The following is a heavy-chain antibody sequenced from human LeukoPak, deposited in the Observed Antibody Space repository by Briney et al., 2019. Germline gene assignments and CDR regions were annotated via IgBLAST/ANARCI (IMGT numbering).Heavy chain of an antibody. Sequence: PSETLSLTCTVSRGSISSSSYYWGWIRQPPGKGLEWIGSIYYSGSTYYNPSLKSRVTISVDTSKNQFSLKLSSVTAADTAVYYCARRNYDFWSGYLYYYYGMDVWGQGTTVTVSS. CDR1: RGSISSSSYY. J-gene: IGHJ6*02. V-gene: IGHV4-39*01. CDR3: ARRNYDFWSGYLYYYYGMDV. D-gene: IGHD3-3*01. CDR2: IYYSGST.